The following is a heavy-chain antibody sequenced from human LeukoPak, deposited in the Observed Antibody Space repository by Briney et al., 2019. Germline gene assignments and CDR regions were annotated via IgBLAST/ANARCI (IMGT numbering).Heavy chain of an antibody. V-gene: IGHV3-23*01. J-gene: IGHJ3*02. Sequence: GGTLRLSCAASGFSFSSHGMSWVRQAPGKGLEWVSGIIGGAGGTYYADSVKGRFTISRDNSKNTLYLQMNSLRAEDTAVYYCARERQWMDTAMGYAFDIWGQGTMVTVSS. CDR2: IIGGAGGT. D-gene: IGHD5-18*01. CDR1: GFSFSSHG. CDR3: ARERQWMDTAMGYAFDI.